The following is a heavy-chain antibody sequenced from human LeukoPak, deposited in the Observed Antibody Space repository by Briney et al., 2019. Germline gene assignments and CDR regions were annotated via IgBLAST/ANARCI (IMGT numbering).Heavy chain of an antibody. CDR3: ARVGSSSWSDRNWFDP. CDR2: TNQSGNT. CDR1: GGSFSGYY. D-gene: IGHD6-13*01. V-gene: IGHV4-34*01. Sequence: PSETLSLTCAVYGGSFSGYYWSWIRQPPGKGLEWIGETNQSGNTNYNSSLKSRVTISVDTSKNWFSLKLSYVTAADTAVYYCARVGSSSWSDRNWFDPWGQGTLVTVSS. J-gene: IGHJ5*02.